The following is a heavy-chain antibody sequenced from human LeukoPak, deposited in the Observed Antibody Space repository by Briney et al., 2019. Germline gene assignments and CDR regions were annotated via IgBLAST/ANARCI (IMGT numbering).Heavy chain of an antibody. Sequence: SQTLSLTCAISGDSVSSNSAAWNWIRQSPSRGLEWLGRTYYRSKWYNDYAASVKSRITINPDTSKNQFSLQLNSVTPEDTAVYYCAREHLPYVDIVATITMIIDPWGQGTLVTVSS. V-gene: IGHV6-1*01. CDR2: TYYRSKWYN. CDR1: GDSVSSNSAA. J-gene: IGHJ5*02. D-gene: IGHD5-12*01. CDR3: AREHLPYVDIVATITMIIDP.